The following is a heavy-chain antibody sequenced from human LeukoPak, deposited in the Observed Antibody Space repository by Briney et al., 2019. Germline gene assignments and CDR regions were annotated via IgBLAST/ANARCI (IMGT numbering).Heavy chain of an antibody. D-gene: IGHD6-13*01. CDR3: ARIGYSSSSFDY. CDR2: IKQDGSVK. CDR1: GFTFSVYW. V-gene: IGHV3-7*01. J-gene: IGHJ4*02. Sequence: GGSLRLSCAASGFTFSVYWMSWVRQAPGKGLEWVANIKQDGSVKYYVDSLKGRFTISRDNAKNSVYLQMNSLRAEDTAVYYCARIGYSSSSFDYWGQGTLVTVSS.